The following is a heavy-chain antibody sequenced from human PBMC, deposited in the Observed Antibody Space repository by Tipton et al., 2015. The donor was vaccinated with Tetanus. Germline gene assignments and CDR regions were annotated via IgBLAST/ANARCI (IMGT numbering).Heavy chain of an antibody. CDR3: ARAGGGSWGNFDY. V-gene: IGHV4-59*01. Sequence: LRLSCTVSGGSISSYYWSWIRQPPGKGLEWIGYIYYSGSTNYNPSLKSRVTISVDTSKNQFSLKLRSVTAADTAVYYCARAGGGSWGNFDYWGQGTLVTVSS. CDR2: IYYSGST. D-gene: IGHD6-13*01. J-gene: IGHJ4*02. CDR1: GGSISSYY.